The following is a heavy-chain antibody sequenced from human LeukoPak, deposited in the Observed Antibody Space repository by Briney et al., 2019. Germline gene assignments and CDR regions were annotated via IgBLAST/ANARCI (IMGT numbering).Heavy chain of an antibody. J-gene: IGHJ3*02. CDR2: INHSGST. Sequence: SETLSLTCAVYGGSFSGYYWGWIRQPPGKGLEWIGEINHSGSTNYNPSLKSRVTISVDTSKNQFSLKLSSVTAADTAVYYCARGTPVPAAAHDAFDIWGQGTMVTVSS. V-gene: IGHV4-34*01. CDR3: ARGTPVPAAAHDAFDI. D-gene: IGHD2-2*01. CDR1: GGSFSGYY.